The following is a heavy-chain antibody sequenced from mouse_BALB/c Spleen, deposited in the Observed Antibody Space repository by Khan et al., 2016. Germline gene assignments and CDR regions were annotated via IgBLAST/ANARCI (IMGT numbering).Heavy chain of an antibody. J-gene: IGHJ3*01. CDR1: VFTFTDYY. V-gene: IGHV7-3*02. Sequence: EVQLQESGGGLVQPGGSLRLSCATSVFTFTDYYMSWVRQPPGKALEWLGFIRNKANGYTTEYSASVKGRFTISRDNSQSILYLQMNTLRAEDSATYYCARDPPFAYWGQGTLVTVSA. CDR3: ARDPPFAY. CDR2: IRNKANGYTT.